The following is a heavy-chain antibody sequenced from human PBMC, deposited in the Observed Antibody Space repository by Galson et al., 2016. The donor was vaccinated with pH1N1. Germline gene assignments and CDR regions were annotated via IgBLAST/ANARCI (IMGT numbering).Heavy chain of an antibody. D-gene: IGHD3-10*01. CDR2: IYWDDDK. Sequence: PALVKPTQTLTLTCTFSGFSINSSGMGVGWIRQPPGQALEWLAVIYWDDDKRYSLSLKSRLTISKDTSKNQVVLTMTNMDPVDTGTYYCAHREVMITNAFDFWRRWTMVTVSS. CDR1: GFSINSSGMG. V-gene: IGHV2-5*08. CDR3: AHREVMITNAFDF. J-gene: IGHJ3*01.